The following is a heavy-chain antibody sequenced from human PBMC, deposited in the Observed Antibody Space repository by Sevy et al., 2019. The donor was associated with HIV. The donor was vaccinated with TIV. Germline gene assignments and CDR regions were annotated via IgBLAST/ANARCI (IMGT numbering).Heavy chain of an antibody. Sequence: SETLSLTCTVSGRSMTGYYWTWIRQPPGKGLEWIGYIYYRGSTNYNPSLKSRVTISVDTSKNQFSLELSSVTAADTAVYYCARAPPYYDILTGRGYCDYWGQGTLVTVSS. CDR1: GRSMTGYY. V-gene: IGHV4-59*01. J-gene: IGHJ4*02. CDR2: IYYRGST. CDR3: ARAPPYYDILTGRGYCDY. D-gene: IGHD3-9*01.